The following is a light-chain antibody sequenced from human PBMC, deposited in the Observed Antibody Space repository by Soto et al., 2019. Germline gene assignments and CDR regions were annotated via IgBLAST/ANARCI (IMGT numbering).Light chain of an antibody. CDR3: QQYNNLPALT. V-gene: IGKV3-15*01. Sequence: EIVMTQSPATLSVSPGERATLSCRASQSVSSNLAWYQQKPGQAPRLLIYGASTRATGIPARFSGSRSGTEFTLTISSMQSEDFAVYYCQQYNNLPALTFGGGTKVEIK. CDR1: QSVSSN. J-gene: IGKJ4*01. CDR2: GAS.